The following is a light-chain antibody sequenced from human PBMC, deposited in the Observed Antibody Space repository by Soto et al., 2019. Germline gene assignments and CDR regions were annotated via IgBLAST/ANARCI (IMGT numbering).Light chain of an antibody. J-gene: IGLJ2*01. CDR2: STN. Sequence: QSVLTQPPSASGTPGQRVTISCSGSSSNIGSNTVNWHQQLPGTAHKLLIYSTNQPPSGVPDRFSGSKSGTSAALAISGLQSEDEADYYRAAWDDSLNGPVFGGGTKLTVL. V-gene: IGLV1-44*01. CDR3: AAWDDSLNGPV. CDR1: SSNIGSNT.